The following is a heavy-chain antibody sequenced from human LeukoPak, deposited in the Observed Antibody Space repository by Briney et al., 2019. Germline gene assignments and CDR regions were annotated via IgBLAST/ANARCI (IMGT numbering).Heavy chain of an antibody. CDR2: IIPILGIA. CDR3: AIHQYDVDTAMATDY. J-gene: IGHJ4*02. Sequence: SVKVSCKASGGTFSSYTISWVRQAPGQGLEWMGRIIPILGIANYAQKFQGRDTITTDESTRTAYMELSSLRSEDTAVYYCAIHQYDVDTAMATDYWGQGTLVTVSS. V-gene: IGHV1-69*02. D-gene: IGHD5-18*01. CDR1: GGTFSSYT.